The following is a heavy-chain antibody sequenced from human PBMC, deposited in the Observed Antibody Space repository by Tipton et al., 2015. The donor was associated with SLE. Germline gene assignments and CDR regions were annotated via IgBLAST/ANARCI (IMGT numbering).Heavy chain of an antibody. D-gene: IGHD3-10*01. V-gene: IGHV4-61*01. CDR2: IYYSGST. J-gene: IGHJ3*02. CDR1: GYSISSGYY. CDR3: ARGSSAFEI. Sequence: LRLSCTVSGYSISSGYYWGWIRQPPGKGLEWIGYIYYSGSTNCNPSLESRLTISVDTSKNQFSLKLNSVTAADTAVYYCARGSSAFEIWGQGTLVTVSS.